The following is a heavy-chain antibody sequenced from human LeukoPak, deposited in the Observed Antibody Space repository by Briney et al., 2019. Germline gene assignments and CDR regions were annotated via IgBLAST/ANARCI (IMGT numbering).Heavy chain of an antibody. CDR2: IYYSGST. CDR1: GGSISSYY. J-gene: IGHJ4*02. CDR3: ARVDSSNWYEYRGYFDY. Sequence: PSETLSLTCTVSGGSISSYYWSWIRQPPGKGLEWIGYIYYSGSTNYNPSLKSRVTISVDTSKNQFSLKLSSVTAADTAVYYCARVDSSNWYEYRGYFDYWGQGTLVTVSS. V-gene: IGHV4-59*01. D-gene: IGHD6-13*01.